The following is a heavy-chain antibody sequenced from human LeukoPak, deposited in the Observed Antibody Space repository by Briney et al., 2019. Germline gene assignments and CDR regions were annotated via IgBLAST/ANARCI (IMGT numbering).Heavy chain of an antibody. D-gene: IGHD2-2*02. J-gene: IGHJ4*02. CDR1: GFTFGSYA. V-gene: IGHV3-23*01. CDR2: ISGSGGST. CDR3: AKVRQYCSSTSCYKYYFDY. Sequence: PGGSLRLSCAASGFTFGSYAMSWVRQAPGKGLEWVSAISGSGGSTYYADSVKGRFTISRDNSKNTLYLQMNSLRAEDTAVYYCAKVRQYCSSTSCYKYYFDYWGQGTLVTVSS.